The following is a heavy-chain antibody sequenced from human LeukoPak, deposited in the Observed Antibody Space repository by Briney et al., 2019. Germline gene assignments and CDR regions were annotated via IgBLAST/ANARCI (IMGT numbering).Heavy chain of an antibody. Sequence: PSETLSLTCTVSGGSISSYYWSWIRQPPGKGLEWIGYIYYSGSTNYNPSLKSRVTISVDTSKNQLYLKLSSVTAADTAVYYCARDPGGYWYFDLWGRGTLVTVSS. CDR2: IYYSGST. CDR1: GGSISSYY. D-gene: IGHD4-23*01. CDR3: ARDPGGYWYFDL. J-gene: IGHJ2*01. V-gene: IGHV4-59*01.